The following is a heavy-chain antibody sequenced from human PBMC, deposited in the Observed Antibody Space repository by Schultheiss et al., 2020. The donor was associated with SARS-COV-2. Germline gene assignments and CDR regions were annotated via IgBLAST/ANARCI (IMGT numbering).Heavy chain of an antibody. CDR2: IYYSGST. D-gene: IGHD2-8*01. CDR3: ARGSPCTNGVCYHYYYYGMDV. V-gene: IGHV4-59*08. CDR1: GGSFSGYY. Sequence: GSLRLSCAVYGGSFSGYYWSWIRQHPGKGLEWIGYIYYSGSTNYNPSLKSRVTISVDTSKNQFSLKLSSVTAADTAVYYCARGSPCTNGVCYHYYYYGMDVWGQGTTVTVSS. J-gene: IGHJ6*02.